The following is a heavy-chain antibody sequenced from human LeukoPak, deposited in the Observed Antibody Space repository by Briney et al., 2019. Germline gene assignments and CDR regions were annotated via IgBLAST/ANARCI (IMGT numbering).Heavy chain of an antibody. D-gene: IGHD3-22*01. V-gene: IGHV4-31*03. CDR1: GGSISSGGYY. Sequence: SETLSLTCTVSGGSISSGGYYWSWLRQHPGKGLEWIGYIYYSGSTSYNPSLKSRVTISVDTSKNQFSLKLSSVAAADTAVYYCAGRSYDSSGYYRRGFDYWGQGTLVTVSS. J-gene: IGHJ4*02. CDR3: AGRSYDSSGYYRRGFDY. CDR2: IYYSGST.